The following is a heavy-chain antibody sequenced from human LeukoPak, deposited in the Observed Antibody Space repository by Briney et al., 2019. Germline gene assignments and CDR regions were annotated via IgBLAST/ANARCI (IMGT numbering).Heavy chain of an antibody. CDR2: ISYDGSNK. J-gene: IGHJ4*02. CDR3: AREGVQYSSGWYVVY. D-gene: IGHD6-19*01. V-gene: IGHV3-30*04. CDR1: GFTFSSYA. Sequence: GGSLRPSCAASGFTFSSYAMHWVRQAPGKGLEWVAVISYDGSNKYYADSVKGRFTISRDNSKNTLYLQVNSLRAEDTAVYYCAREGVQYSSGWYVVYWGQGTLVTVSS.